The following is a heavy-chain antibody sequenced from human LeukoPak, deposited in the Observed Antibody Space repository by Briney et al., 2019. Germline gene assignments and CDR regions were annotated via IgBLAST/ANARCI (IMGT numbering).Heavy chain of an antibody. CDR2: MNPNSGNT. Sequence: GASVKVSCKASGYTFTSYDINWVRQATGQGLEWMGWMNPNSGNTGYAQKFQGRVTMTRNTSISTAYMELSSLRSEDTAVYYCARGRNEDFWSGYYKDYWGRGTLVTVSS. V-gene: IGHV1-8*01. D-gene: IGHD3-3*01. J-gene: IGHJ4*02. CDR1: GYTFTSYD. CDR3: ARGRNEDFWSGYYKDY.